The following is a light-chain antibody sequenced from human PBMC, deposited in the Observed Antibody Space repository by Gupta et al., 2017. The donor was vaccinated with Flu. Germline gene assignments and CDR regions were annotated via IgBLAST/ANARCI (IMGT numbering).Light chain of an antibody. CDR3: SEWDASLNGRVV. CDR1: TSNIGSNL. J-gene: IGLJ2*01. V-gene: IGLV1-47*01. Sequence: QSVLTQPPSASGTPGQRVTISCSGSTSNIGSNLVYCYHQLPATHPPLRIVLDNQRPSGVPDRFSGSTSCASESLATGRLRSEDEAEEDDSEWDASLNGRVVFGGGTRLTVL. CDR2: LDN.